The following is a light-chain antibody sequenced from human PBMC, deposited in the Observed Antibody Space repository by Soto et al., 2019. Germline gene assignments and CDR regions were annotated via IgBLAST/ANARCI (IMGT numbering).Light chain of an antibody. Sequence: EIVMTQSPATLSVSPGERGTLSFRASQSINSNLAWYQQKPGQAPRLLIYDASTRATGIPARFSGSGSGTEFTLTISSLQSEDFAVYYCQQYHNWLTFGGGTKVDIK. CDR2: DAS. CDR1: QSINSN. CDR3: QQYHNWLT. J-gene: IGKJ4*01. V-gene: IGKV3-15*01.